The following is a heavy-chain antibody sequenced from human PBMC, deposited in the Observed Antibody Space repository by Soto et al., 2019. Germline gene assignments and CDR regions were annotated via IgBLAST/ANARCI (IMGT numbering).Heavy chain of an antibody. CDR2: IYYSGST. V-gene: IGHV4-39*01. CDR1: GGSISSNSFH. J-gene: IGHJ5*02. Sequence: QLQLQESGPGLVKPSETLSLTCTVSGGSISSNSFHWGWIRQPPGKGLEWIGSIYYSGSTYYSPSRKSRVTISVDTSKNQFSLKVSSVTAADTAVYYCARRERAAGTDWWFDPWGQGTLVTVSS. D-gene: IGHD6-13*01. CDR3: ARRERAAGTDWWFDP.